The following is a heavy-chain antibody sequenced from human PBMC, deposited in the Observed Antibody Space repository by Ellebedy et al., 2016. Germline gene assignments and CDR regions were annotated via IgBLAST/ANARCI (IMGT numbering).Heavy chain of an antibody. CDR2: IYPGDSDT. V-gene: IGHV5-51*01. D-gene: IGHD3-10*01. J-gene: IGHJ3*02. CDR1: GYTFSSYW. CDR3: ARRQLDPRSPWFGAFDI. Sequence: GGSLRLXCRGSGYTFSSYWIGWVRQMPGQGLEWMRIIYPGDSDTRYSPSFQGQVTISADKSTSTAYLQWRSLKASDTAMYYCARRQLDPRSPWFGAFDIWGQGTMVTVSS.